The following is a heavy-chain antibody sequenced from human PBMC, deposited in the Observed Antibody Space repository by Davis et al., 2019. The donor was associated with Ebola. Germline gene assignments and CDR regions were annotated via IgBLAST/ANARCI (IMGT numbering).Heavy chain of an antibody. CDR2: VYHSGST. V-gene: IGHV4-39*07. CDR3: ARWYSGLGGRFDP. J-gene: IGHJ5*02. D-gene: IGHD1-26*01. Sequence: MPSETLSLTCTVSGGSISSSSYYWGWIRQSPGKGLEWIGSVYHSGSTYYNPSLKSRVTISVDTSKNQFSLKLSSVTAADTAVYYCARWYSGLGGRFDPWGQGTLVTVSS. CDR1: GGSISSSSYY.